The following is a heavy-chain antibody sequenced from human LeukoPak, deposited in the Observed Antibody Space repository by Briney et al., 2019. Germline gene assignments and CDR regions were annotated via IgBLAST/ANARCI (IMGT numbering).Heavy chain of an antibody. V-gene: IGHV3-9*01. CDR1: GFTFDDYA. D-gene: IGHD3-16*01. CDR3: AKDSGYDWGTHPFDY. CDR2: ITWNSGTE. Sequence: GGSLRLSCAASGFTFDDYAMHWVRQAPGKGLEWVSGITWNSGTEGYVDSVKGRFTISRDNAKSSLYLQMNSLRAEDTALYYCAKDSGYDWGTHPFDYWGQGTLVTVSS. J-gene: IGHJ4*02.